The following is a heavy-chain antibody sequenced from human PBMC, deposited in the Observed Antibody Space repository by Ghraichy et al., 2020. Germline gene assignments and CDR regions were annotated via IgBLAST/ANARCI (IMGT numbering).Heavy chain of an antibody. V-gene: IGHV3-21*01. CDR2: ISSSSSYI. CDR1: GFTFSSYT. CDR3: ARDWLDILTGNTEYYFDY. D-gene: IGHD3-9*01. Sequence: GESLNISCAASGFTFSSYTMNWVRQAPGKGLEWVSSISSSSSYIFYADSVKGRFTISRDNAKNSLFLHMNSLRAEDTAVYYCARDWLDILTGNTEYYFDYWGQGTLVTVSS. J-gene: IGHJ4*02.